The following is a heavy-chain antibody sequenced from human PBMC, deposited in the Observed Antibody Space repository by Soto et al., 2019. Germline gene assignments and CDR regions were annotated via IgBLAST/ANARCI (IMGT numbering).Heavy chain of an antibody. Sequence: QVQLVESGGGAVQPGRSLRLSCAASGFTFSNNGIHWVRQAPGKGLEWVAVISSDGLNKYYADSVKGRFTISRDNSKNTLFLQMNSLRVEDTAVYYCAMDLYGGSSRFDYWGHGTLVTVSS. CDR1: GFTFSNNG. V-gene: IGHV3-30*03. CDR3: AMDLYGGSSRFDY. J-gene: IGHJ4*01. D-gene: IGHD2-15*01. CDR2: ISSDGLNK.